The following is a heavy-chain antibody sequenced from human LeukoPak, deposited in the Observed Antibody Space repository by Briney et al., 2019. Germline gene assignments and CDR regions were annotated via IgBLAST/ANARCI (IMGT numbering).Heavy chain of an antibody. CDR3: AREKDDSAGNWFDP. J-gene: IGHJ5*02. V-gene: IGHV1-2*06. Sequence: ASVKVSCTASGYTFTGYYVHWVRQAPGQGLEWMGRINPNSGDTNYAQKFQGRVTMTRDTSISTAYMELSSLRSEDTAVYYCAREKDDSAGNWFDPWGQGTLVTVSS. CDR2: INPNSGDT. CDR1: GYTFTGYY. D-gene: IGHD6-25*01.